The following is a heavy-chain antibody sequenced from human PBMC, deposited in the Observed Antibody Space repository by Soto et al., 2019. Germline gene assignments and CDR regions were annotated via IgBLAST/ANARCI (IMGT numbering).Heavy chain of an antibody. CDR2: AQLDGNTK. J-gene: IGHJ6*02. CDR1: GFSFSISG. V-gene: IGHV3-30*02. D-gene: IGHD2-2*01. Sequence: GGSLTLSCSSSGFSFSISGMHLVGQAPVKGLEWVAFAQLDGNTKYYADSVKGRFTGSRDNSRNTLFLQLNSLRVEDTGVYYCARESGTRKLNQKDVWGQGTTVTVSS. CDR3: ARESGTRKLNQKDV.